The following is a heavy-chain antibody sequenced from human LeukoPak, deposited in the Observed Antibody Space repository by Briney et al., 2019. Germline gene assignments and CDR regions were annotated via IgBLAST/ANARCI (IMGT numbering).Heavy chain of an antibody. Sequence: GGSLRLSCAASGFTFDDYAMHWVRQATGKGLEWVSAIDTAGDTYYPGSVKGRFTISRENAKNSLYLQMNSLRGGDTAVYYCARVSSGGGESTYFDYWGQGTLVTVSS. CDR3: ARVSSGGGESTYFDY. CDR1: GFTFDDYA. V-gene: IGHV3-13*01. D-gene: IGHD3-16*01. CDR2: IDTAGDT. J-gene: IGHJ4*02.